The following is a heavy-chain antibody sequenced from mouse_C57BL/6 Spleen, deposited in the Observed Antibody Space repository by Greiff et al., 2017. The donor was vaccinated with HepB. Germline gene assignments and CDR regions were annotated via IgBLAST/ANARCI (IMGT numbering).Heavy chain of an antibody. V-gene: IGHV1-4*01. Sequence: VKLVESGAELARPGASVKMSCKASGYTFTSYTMHWVKQRPGQGLEWIGYINPSSGYTKYNQKFKDKATLTADKSSSTAYMQLSSLTSEDSAVYYCARRITTVEDFDVGGTGTTVTVSS. CDR1: GYTFTSYT. J-gene: IGHJ1*03. CDR3: ARRITTVEDFDV. CDR2: INPSSGYT. D-gene: IGHD1-1*01.